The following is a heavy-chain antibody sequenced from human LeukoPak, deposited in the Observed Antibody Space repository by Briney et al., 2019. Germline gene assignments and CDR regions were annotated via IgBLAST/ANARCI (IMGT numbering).Heavy chain of an antibody. CDR2: IYHSGST. V-gene: IGHV4-38-2*01. Sequence: SETLSLTCAVSGYSISSGYYWGWIRQPPGKGLEWIGSIYHSGSTYYNPSLKSRVTISVDTSKNQFSLKPSSVTAADTAVYYCASVFWSGYPYWGQGTLVTVSS. CDR3: ASVFWSGYPY. J-gene: IGHJ4*02. CDR1: GYSISSGYY. D-gene: IGHD3-3*01.